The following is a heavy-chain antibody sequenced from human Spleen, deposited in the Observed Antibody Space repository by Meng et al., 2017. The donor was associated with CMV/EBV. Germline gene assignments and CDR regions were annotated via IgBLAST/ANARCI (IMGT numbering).Heavy chain of an antibody. CDR1: GFTFSNAW. CDR3: TTADPRYSGSYSDY. V-gene: IGHV3-15*01. CDR2: IKSKTDGGTT. Sequence: GGSLRLSCAASGFTFSNAWMSWVRQAPGKGLEWVGRIKSKTDGGTTDYAAPVKGRFTISRDDSKNTLYLQMNSLKTEDTAVYYCTTADPRYSGSYSDYWGQGTLVTVSS. D-gene: IGHD1-26*01. J-gene: IGHJ4*02.